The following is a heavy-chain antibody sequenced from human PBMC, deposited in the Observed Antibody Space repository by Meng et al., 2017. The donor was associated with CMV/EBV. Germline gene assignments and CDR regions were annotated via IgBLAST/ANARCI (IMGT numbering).Heavy chain of an antibody. J-gene: IGHJ5*02. Sequence: SCEASGFSVTDSWMSWVRQAPGKGLEWVGRIQKIRDGGTTDFAAPVKGRFTMSRDDSENTLYLQMNSLRSEDTAVYFCIREWYGEFSWGQGTLVTVSS. CDR2: IQKIRDGGTT. V-gene: IGHV3-15*01. CDR3: IREWYGEFS. D-gene: IGHD3-10*01. CDR1: GFSVTDSW.